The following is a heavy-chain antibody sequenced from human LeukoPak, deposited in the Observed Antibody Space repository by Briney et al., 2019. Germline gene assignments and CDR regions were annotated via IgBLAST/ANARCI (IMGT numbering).Heavy chain of an antibody. CDR2: IYYNENT. CDR3: ARQLAAGNDAFDI. CDR1: GVSIYSSTFY. V-gene: IGHV4-39*01. J-gene: IGHJ3*02. D-gene: IGHD2-15*01. Sequence: SETLSLTCSVSGVSIYSSTFYWAWIRQPPGKGLEFIGSIYYNENTYHNPSLRSRLTISVDTSTNHFSLRLTSATAADTAIYYCARQLAAGNDAFDIWGQGTVVTVSS.